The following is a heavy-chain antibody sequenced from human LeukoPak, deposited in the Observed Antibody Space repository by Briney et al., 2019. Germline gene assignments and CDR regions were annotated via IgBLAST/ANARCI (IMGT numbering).Heavy chain of an antibody. Sequence: PSETLSLTCAVSGYSISSGWYWGWIRQPPGQGLEWIAGIYHTGSTFDSPSLKSRVTISLDTSKNQIYLKLNSVTAADTAVYYCARVASNLFGYASFDFWGQGTLVTVSS. CDR3: ARVASNLFGYASFDF. CDR1: GYSISSGWY. D-gene: IGHD2-2*01. V-gene: IGHV4-38-2*01. CDR2: IYHTGST. J-gene: IGHJ4*02.